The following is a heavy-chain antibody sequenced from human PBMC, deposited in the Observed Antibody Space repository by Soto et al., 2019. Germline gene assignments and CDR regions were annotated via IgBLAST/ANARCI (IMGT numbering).Heavy chain of an antibody. V-gene: IGHV1-69*01. D-gene: IGHD4-17*01. CDR2: IIPIFGTA. CDR3: ARARGDADYGDPRGNAFDI. CDR1: GGTFSSYA. Sequence: QVQLVQSGAEVKKPGSSVKVSCKASGGTFSSYAISWVRQAPGQGLEWMGGIIPIFGTANYAQKFQGRVTITADESTRTAYMELSSLRSEDTAVYYCARARGDADYGDPRGNAFDIWGQGTMVTVSS. J-gene: IGHJ3*02.